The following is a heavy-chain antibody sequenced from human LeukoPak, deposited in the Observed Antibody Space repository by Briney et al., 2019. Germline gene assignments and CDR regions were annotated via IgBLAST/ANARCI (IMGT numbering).Heavy chain of an antibody. D-gene: IGHD4-17*01. V-gene: IGHV3-66*01. J-gene: IGHJ2*01. CDR3: ARDGNTVTTGGPWYFDL. Sequence: GGSLRLSCAASGFTVSSNYMSWVRQAPGKGLEWVSVIYSGGSTYYADSVKGRFTISRDNSKNTLYLQMNSLRAEDTAVYYCARDGNTVTTGGPWYFDLWGRGTLVTVSS. CDR2: IYSGGST. CDR1: GFTVSSNY.